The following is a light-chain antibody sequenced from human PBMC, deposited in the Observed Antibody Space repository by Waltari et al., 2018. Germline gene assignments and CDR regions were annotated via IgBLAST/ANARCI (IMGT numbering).Light chain of an antibody. CDR2: AAT. Sequence: DIQMTQSPSSLSASLGDRVPITCRASQTISTNLNWYQHRPGKVPKPLIYAATFLQSGVPSRFSGSGSGTDYTLTIRSLQPEDFVFYFCQQSYSAPPSFGGGTKV. CDR3: QQSYSAPPS. V-gene: IGKV1-39*01. J-gene: IGKJ4*01. CDR1: QTISTN.